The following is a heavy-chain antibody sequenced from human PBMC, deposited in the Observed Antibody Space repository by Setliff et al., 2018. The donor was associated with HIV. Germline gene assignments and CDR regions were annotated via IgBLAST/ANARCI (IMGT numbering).Heavy chain of an antibody. Sequence: ASVKVSCKFSGYSLTDFSIHWVRQAPGKGLEWMGGFDPEDGETIYAQKFQGRVTMTEDTSTDTAYMELSSLRSQDTALYYCATFRRGPGRYYYYMDVWGKGTTVTVSS. CDR2: FDPEDGET. D-gene: IGHD2-15*01. V-gene: IGHV1-24*01. CDR3: ATFRRGPGRYYYYMDV. J-gene: IGHJ6*03. CDR1: GYSLTDFS.